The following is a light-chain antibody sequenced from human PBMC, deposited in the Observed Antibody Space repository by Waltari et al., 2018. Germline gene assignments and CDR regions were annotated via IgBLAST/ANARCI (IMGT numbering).Light chain of an antibody. J-gene: IGLJ1*01. CDR3: AAWDDSLSGFYV. CDR2: RNN. Sequence: QSVLTQPPPASASPAPGVTISTSGSGTTTGGNSVYWYQQLPGTAPKPLIYRNNQRPSGVPDRLSGSKSGTSAALAISGLRSEDEADYYCAAWDDSLSGFYVFGTGTKVTVL. V-gene: IGLV1-47*01. CDR1: GTTTGGNS.